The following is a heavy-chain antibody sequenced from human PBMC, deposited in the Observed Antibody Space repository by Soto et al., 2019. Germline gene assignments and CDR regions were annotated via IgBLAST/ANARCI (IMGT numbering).Heavy chain of an antibody. CDR1: GFTFSNYA. D-gene: IGHD1-1*01. J-gene: IGHJ4*02. CDR3: AKDKGVFNWATSYFDY. CDR2: TSYDGNNE. Sequence: GGSLRLSCAASGFTFSNYAMHWVRQAPGKGLEWVALTSYDGNNEYYTDSVKVRFTISRDNSKNTLFLQMNSPRPEDTAVYYCAKDKGVFNWATSYFDYWGQGALVTVSS. V-gene: IGHV3-30*18.